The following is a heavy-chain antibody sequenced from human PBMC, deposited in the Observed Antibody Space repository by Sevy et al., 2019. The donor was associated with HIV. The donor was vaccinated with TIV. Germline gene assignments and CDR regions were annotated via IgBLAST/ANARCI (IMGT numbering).Heavy chain of an antibody. CDR3: ARGGAVMSTNYYFDS. Sequence: GGSLRLSCAASGFSFSTYAMHWVRQAPGKGREWMAFISFDGNNNYYTDAMKGRLTISRDNSKNTLYLQMSSLKTEDTAVYYCARGGAVMSTNYYFDSWGQGTLVTVSS. D-gene: IGHD3-16*01. CDR1: GFSFSTYA. V-gene: IGHV3-30*04. J-gene: IGHJ4*02. CDR2: ISFDGNNN.